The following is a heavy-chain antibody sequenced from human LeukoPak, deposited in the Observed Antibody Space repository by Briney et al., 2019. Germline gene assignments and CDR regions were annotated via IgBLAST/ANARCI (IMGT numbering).Heavy chain of an antibody. Sequence: ASVKVSCKASGYTFTSYYMHWVRQAPGQGLEWMGIINPSGGSTSYAQKFQGRVTMTRDTSTSTVYMELSSLRSEDTAVYYCARDPLDYYDSSGYYGYWGQGTLVTVSS. J-gene: IGHJ4*02. CDR1: GYTFTSYY. V-gene: IGHV1-46*01. CDR2: INPSGGST. D-gene: IGHD3-22*01. CDR3: ARDPLDYYDSSGYYGY.